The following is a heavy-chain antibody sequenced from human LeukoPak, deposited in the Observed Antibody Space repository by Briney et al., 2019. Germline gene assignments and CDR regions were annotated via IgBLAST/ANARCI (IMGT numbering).Heavy chain of an antibody. CDR2: IFHRGAT. J-gene: IGHJ4*02. V-gene: IGHV4-39*07. CDR3: AREVAY. Sequence: PSETLSLTCTVSGGSISSDSYYWGWIRQPPGKELEWIGNIFHRGATYHNPSLKSRVTISVDKSKNQFSLKLSSVTAADTAVYYCAREVAYWGQGILVTVSS. CDR1: GGSISSDSYY.